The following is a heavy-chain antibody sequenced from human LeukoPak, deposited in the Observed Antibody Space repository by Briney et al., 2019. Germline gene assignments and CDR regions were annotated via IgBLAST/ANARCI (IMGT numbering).Heavy chain of an antibody. CDR3: AELGITMIGGV. Sequence: PGGSLRLSCAASGFAFSSYEMNWVRQAPGKGLEWVSYISSSGSTIYYADAVKGRFTISRDNAKNSLYLQMNSLRAEDTAVYYCAELGITMIGGVWGKGTTVTISS. D-gene: IGHD3-10*02. CDR1: GFAFSSYE. J-gene: IGHJ6*04. CDR2: ISSSGSTI. V-gene: IGHV3-48*03.